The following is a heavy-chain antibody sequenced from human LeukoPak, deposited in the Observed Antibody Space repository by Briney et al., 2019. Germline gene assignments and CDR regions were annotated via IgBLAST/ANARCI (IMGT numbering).Heavy chain of an antibody. J-gene: IGHJ4*02. CDR3: AKGQYYGSGSYLLIDY. CDR2: IRYDGSNK. CDR1: GFTFSSSG. Sequence: GGSLRLSCAASGFTFSSSGLHWVRQAPGKGVEWVAFIRYDGSNKYYADSVKGRFTISRDNSKNTLYLQMNSLRAEDTAVYYCAKGQYYGSGSYLLIDYWGQGTLVTVSS. V-gene: IGHV3-30*02. D-gene: IGHD3-10*01.